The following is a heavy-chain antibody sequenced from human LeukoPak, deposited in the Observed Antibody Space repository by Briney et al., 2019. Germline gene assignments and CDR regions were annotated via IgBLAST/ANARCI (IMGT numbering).Heavy chain of an antibody. CDR3: ATNGGGDSGYGNFDY. D-gene: IGHD5-12*01. V-gene: IGHV3-53*01. J-gene: IGHJ4*02. Sequence: GGSLRLSCAASGFTVSSNYMTWVRQAPGKGLEWVSVIYSGGGTYYADSVKGRFTISRDNFKNTLYLQMNSLRAEDTAVYYCATNGGGDSGYGNFDYWGQGTLVTVSS. CDR2: IYSGGGT. CDR1: GFTVSSNY.